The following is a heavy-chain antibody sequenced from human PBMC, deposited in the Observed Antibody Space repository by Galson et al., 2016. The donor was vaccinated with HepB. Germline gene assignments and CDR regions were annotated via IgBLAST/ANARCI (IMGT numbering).Heavy chain of an antibody. Sequence: SVKVSCKASGYTFTSLGISWVRQAPGQGLEWMGWISAYNGNTKYAQKLQGRVTMTTDTSTSTSYMELRSLRSDDTAVYYCARAPGAASYLDYWGQGTLVTVSS. V-gene: IGHV1-18*01. D-gene: IGHD3-10*01. J-gene: IGHJ4*02. CDR2: ISAYNGNT. CDR1: GYTFTSLG. CDR3: ARAPGAASYLDY.